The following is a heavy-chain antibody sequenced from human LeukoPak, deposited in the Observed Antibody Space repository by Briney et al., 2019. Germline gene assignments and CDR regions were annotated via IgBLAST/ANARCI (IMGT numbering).Heavy chain of an antibody. Sequence: GGSLRLSWAASGFTFSSYSMNWVRQAPGKGLEWVSSTTRSNYIYYADSVKGRVTISRDNAKNSLYLQMNSLRAEDTAVYYCARVMGGASTGLDYWGQGTLVTVSS. J-gene: IGHJ4*02. D-gene: IGHD2-8*02. CDR1: GFTFSSYS. V-gene: IGHV3-21*01. CDR3: ARVMGGASTGLDY. CDR2: TTRSNYI.